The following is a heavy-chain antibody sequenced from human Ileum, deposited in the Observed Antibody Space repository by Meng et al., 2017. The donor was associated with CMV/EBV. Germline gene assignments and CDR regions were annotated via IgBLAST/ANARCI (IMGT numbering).Heavy chain of an antibody. D-gene: IGHD6-25*01. J-gene: IGHJ4*02. CDR1: GFSLSDFH. V-gene: IGHV1-2*06. CDR2: IRPKSGGT. CDR3: ARDGLNERYFDY. Sequence: QVQLVQSGAEVRKPGASVKVSCKASGFSLSDFHMYWVRQAPGQRLQYMGRIRPKSGGTEYAQHFQGRVTMTRDTSTDTVYMDLSSLRSDDTAVYYCARDGLNERYFDYWGQGTLVTVSS.